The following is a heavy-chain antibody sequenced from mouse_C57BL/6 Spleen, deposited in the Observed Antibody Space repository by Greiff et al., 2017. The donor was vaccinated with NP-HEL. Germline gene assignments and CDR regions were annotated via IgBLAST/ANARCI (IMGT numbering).Heavy chain of an antibody. CDR1: GYAFTNYL. D-gene: IGHD1-1*01. CDR2: INPGSGGT. V-gene: IGHV1-54*01. CDR3: ARHGDGSREGFAY. Sequence: VQLQESGAELVRPGTSVKVSCKASGYAFTNYLIEWVKQRPGQGLEWIGVINPGSGGTNYNEKFKGKATLTADKSSSTAYMQLSSLTSEDSAVYFCARHGDGSREGFAYWGQGTLVTVSA. J-gene: IGHJ3*01.